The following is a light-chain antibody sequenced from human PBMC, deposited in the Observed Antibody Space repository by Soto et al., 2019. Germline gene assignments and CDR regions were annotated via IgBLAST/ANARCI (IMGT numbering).Light chain of an antibody. CDR1: QSVSSN. V-gene: IGKV3-15*01. CDR2: DAS. J-gene: IGKJ5*01. Sequence: ETVMTQSPATLSVSPGERGTLSCRASQSVSSNLAWYQQKPGQTPRLLIYDASTRATGIPARFSGSGSGTEFTLTISSLQSEDFEVYHCQQYNDWPITFGQGTRLEIK. CDR3: QQYNDWPIT.